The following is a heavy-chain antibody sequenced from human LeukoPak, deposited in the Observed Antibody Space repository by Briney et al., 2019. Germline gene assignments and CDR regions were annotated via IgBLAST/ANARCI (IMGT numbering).Heavy chain of an antibody. CDR3: ARGGDYGDLRYFDY. Sequence: SETRSPTCTVSGGSINNYYWSWIRQPPGNGLGWIGYIYYRGSTNYNPSLKSRVTFSVDTSKNPFSLKLNSVTAADTAVYYCARGGDYGDLRYFDYWGQGTLVTVSS. CDR1: GGSINNYY. D-gene: IGHD4-17*01. V-gene: IGHV4-59*01. CDR2: IYYRGST. J-gene: IGHJ4*02.